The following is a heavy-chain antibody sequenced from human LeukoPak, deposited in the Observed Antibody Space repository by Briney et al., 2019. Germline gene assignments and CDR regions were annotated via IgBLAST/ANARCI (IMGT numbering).Heavy chain of an antibody. CDR2: IKQDGSEK. J-gene: IGHJ4*02. Sequence: PGGSLRPSCAASGFPFSSHGMSWVRQAPGKGLEWVANIKQDGSEKYYVDSVKGRFTISRDNAKNSLYLQMNSLRAEDTAVYYCAREGPHFAWGQGTLVTVSS. V-gene: IGHV3-7*01. CDR1: GFPFSSHG. CDR3: AREGPHFA.